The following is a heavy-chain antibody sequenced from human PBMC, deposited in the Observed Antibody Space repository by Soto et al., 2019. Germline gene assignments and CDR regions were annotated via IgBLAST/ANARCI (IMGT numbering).Heavy chain of an antibody. CDR3: ARDRGYCISTSCYDRYYYYGMDV. D-gene: IGHD2-2*01. J-gene: IGHJ6*02. CDR1: GYTFTSYA. Sequence: ASVKVSCKASGYTFTSYAMHWVRQAPGQRLEWMGWINAGNGNTKYSQKFQGRVTITRDTSASTAYMELSSLRSEDTAVYHCARDRGYCISTSCYDRYYYYGMDVWGQGTTVTVSS. V-gene: IGHV1-3*01. CDR2: INAGNGNT.